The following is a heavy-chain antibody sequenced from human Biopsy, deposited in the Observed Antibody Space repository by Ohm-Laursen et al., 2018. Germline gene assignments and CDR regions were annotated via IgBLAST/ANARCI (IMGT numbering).Heavy chain of an antibody. CDR2: IYGDGRT. J-gene: IGHJ3*02. CDR3: AKAPCTQFGSGACHDPFDK. CDR1: GFSVNDNY. D-gene: IGHD3-10*01. Sequence: SLRLSCAASGFSVNDNYMSWVRQAPGKGLEGVSFIYGDGRTFYAGSVKDRFTLSRDTSNNLMFLQMDSLRADDTAVYHCAKAPCTQFGSGACHDPFDKWGQGTTVTVSS. V-gene: IGHV3-53*01.